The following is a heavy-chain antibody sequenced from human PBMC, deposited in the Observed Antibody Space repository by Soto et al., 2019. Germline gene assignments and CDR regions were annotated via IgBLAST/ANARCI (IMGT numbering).Heavy chain of an antibody. D-gene: IGHD3-3*01. CDR1: GYKFAGYW. J-gene: IGHJ4*02. Sequence: PGESRKTSCKASGYKFAGYWTAWVRQMPGKGRELMGIIYPSDSDTRYRPSFQGQVTISADKSISSAYLQWSSLRASDTAMYYCARGGVSTRTFDYWGQGTPVTVSS. V-gene: IGHV5-51*02. CDR3: ARGGVSTRTFDY. CDR2: IYPSDSDT.